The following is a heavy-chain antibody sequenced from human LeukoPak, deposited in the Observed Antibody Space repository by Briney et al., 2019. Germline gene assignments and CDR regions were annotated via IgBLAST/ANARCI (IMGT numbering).Heavy chain of an antibody. CDR3: AGYMTLDI. J-gene: IGHJ3*02. Sequence: SETLSLTRTVSGGSISSSSYYWGWIRQPPGKGLEWIGSIYYSGSTYYNPSLKSRVTISVDTSKNQFSLELSSVTAADTAVYYCAGYMTLDIWGQGTMVTVSS. CDR2: IYYSGST. D-gene: IGHD2-21*02. V-gene: IGHV4-39*01. CDR1: GGSISSSSYY.